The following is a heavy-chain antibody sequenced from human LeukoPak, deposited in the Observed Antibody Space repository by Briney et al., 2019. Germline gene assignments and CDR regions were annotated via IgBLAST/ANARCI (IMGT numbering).Heavy chain of an antibody. J-gene: IGHJ4*02. V-gene: IGHV1-46*01. CDR3: ARDDGSHFFDF. CDR2: INPSGGST. CDR1: GYTFTSYY. Sequence: ASVKVSCKASGYTFTSYYMHWVRQAPGQGLEWMGIINPSGGSTSYAQKFQGRVTMTRDTSTSTVYMELSSLRPEDTAVYYCARDDGSHFFDFWGQGTLVTVSS. D-gene: IGHD3-10*01.